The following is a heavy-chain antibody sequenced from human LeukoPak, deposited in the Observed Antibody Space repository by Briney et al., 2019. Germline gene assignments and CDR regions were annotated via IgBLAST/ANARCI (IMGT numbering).Heavy chain of an antibody. J-gene: IGHJ5*02. CDR2: GNHNGGT. CDR3: AKNGQSGFSFDP. D-gene: IGHD3-3*01. Sequence: SETLSLTCAVYGGSLNNYYWSWIRQSPGKGLERLGEGNHNGGTKYNPSLKSRVTISADSSRNQFSLKLTSVTAADTAVYHCAKNGQSGFSFDPWGQGTLVTVSS. V-gene: IGHV4-34*01. CDR1: GGSLNNYY.